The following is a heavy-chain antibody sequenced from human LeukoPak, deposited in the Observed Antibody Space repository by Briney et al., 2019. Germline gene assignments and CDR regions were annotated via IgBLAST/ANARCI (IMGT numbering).Heavy chain of an antibody. CDR1: GFTFSNYG. CDR2: IWYDGSNK. V-gene: IGHV3-33*01. D-gene: IGHD3-10*01. Sequence: PGRSLRPSCAASGFTFSNYGMHWVRQAPGKGLEWVAVIWYDGSNKYYADSVKGRFTISRDNSKNTLYLQMNSLRAEDTAVYYCARDSYYYGSGSRRYYYYGMDVWGQGTTVTVSS. CDR3: ARDSYYYGSGSRRYYYYGMDV. J-gene: IGHJ6*02.